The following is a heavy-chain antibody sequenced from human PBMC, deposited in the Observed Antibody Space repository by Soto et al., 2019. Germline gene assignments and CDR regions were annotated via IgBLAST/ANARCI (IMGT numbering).Heavy chain of an antibody. CDR2: IGSTNSYT. D-gene: IGHD3-10*01. Sequence: GGSLSLSCAASGFTSSDYYMSWIRQAPGKGLEWVSYIGSTNSYTAYADSVMGRFTISRNDAKNSLFLQLNNLRAEDTAVYYCARVPFGGYYFDYWGQGTLVTVSS. CDR1: GFTSSDYY. CDR3: ARVPFGGYYFDY. V-gene: IGHV3-11*06. J-gene: IGHJ4*02.